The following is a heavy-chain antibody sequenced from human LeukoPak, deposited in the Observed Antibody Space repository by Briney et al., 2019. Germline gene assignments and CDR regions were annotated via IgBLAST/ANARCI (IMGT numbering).Heavy chain of an antibody. Sequence: PSETLSLTCTVSRGSVKTYSWSWVRQPPGKGLEWIGYVSYSGAANYNPSLKSRVTISVDTSKNQFSLKLSSVTAADTAVYYCARGNDYGGKGAFEIWGQGTMVTVSS. V-gene: IGHV4-59*08. D-gene: IGHD4-23*01. CDR3: ARGNDYGGKGAFEI. CDR1: RGSVKTYS. J-gene: IGHJ3*02. CDR2: VSYSGAA.